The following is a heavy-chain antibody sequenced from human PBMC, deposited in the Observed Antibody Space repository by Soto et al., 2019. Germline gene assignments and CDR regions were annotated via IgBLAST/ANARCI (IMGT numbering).Heavy chain of an antibody. CDR3: ARGPVEQWLVVRDDAFDI. CDR2: IIPIFGTA. CDR1: GDTFSSYA. Sequence: SVKVSCKASGDTFSSYAISWVRQAPGQGLEWMGGIIPIFGTANYAQKFQGRVTITADESTSTAYMELSSLRSEDTAVYYCARGPVEQWLVVRDDAFDIWGQGTMVTVSS. V-gene: IGHV1-69*13. D-gene: IGHD6-19*01. J-gene: IGHJ3*02.